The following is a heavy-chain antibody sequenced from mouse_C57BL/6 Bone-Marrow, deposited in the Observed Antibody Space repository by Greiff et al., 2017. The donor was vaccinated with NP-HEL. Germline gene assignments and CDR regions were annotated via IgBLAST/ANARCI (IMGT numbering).Heavy chain of an antibody. D-gene: IGHD2-2*01. CDR1: GFNIKDYY. J-gene: IGHJ2*01. CDR2: IDPEDGDT. Sequence: EVQLQQSGAELVRPGASVKLSCTASGFNIKDYYMHWVKQRPEQGLEWIGRIDPEDGDTEYAPKFQGKATMTADTSSNTAYLQLSSLTSEDTAVYYCTAVSIYYGYDVEGYWGQGTTLTVSS. CDR3: TAVSIYYGYDVEGY. V-gene: IGHV14-1*01.